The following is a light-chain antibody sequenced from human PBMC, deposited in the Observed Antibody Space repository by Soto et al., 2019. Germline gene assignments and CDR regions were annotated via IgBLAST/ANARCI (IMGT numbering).Light chain of an antibody. CDR2: GVS. Sequence: EIVLTQSPGTLSLSPGEGATLSCRASQSVSRNYLAWHQQKPGQAPRLLISGVSSRATGISDRFSGSGSGTDFTLTISRLEPEDFAVYYCQQYGNLPITFGRGTRLEMK. CDR3: QQYGNLPIT. V-gene: IGKV3-20*01. CDR1: QSVSRNY. J-gene: IGKJ5*01.